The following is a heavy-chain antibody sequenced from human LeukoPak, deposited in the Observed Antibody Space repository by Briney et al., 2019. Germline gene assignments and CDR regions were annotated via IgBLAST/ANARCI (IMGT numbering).Heavy chain of an antibody. V-gene: IGHV3-23*01. Sequence: GGSLRLSCAASGFTFSSYAMSWVRQAPGKGLEWVSAISGSGGSTYYADSLKGRFTISRDNSKNTLYLQMNSLRAEDTAVYYCARGDYSDSGSSRDYFDYWGQGALVTVSS. CDR3: ARGDYSDSGSSRDYFDY. CDR1: GFTFSSYA. J-gene: IGHJ4*02. D-gene: IGHD3-10*01. CDR2: ISGSGGST.